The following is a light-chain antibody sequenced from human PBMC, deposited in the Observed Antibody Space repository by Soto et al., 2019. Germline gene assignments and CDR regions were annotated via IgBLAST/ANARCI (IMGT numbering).Light chain of an antibody. CDR1: QGVRYNY. Sequence: EILLTQSRGTLSLSPSEKATLSCRASQGVRYNYLAWYQQRPGQPPRLLIYAAASRASGIPDRFSGSVSGTDFTLTIRSLEPEDFAVYFCQQYGTSPVTFGGGTKVDIK. CDR3: QQYGTSPVT. CDR2: AAA. J-gene: IGKJ4*01. V-gene: IGKV3-20*01.